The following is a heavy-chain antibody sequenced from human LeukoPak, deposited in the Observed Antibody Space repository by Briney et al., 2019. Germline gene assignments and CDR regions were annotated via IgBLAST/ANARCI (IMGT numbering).Heavy chain of an antibody. CDR2: ITTDGSRT. V-gene: IGHV3-23*01. J-gene: IGHJ4*02. CDR1: GFTFSNYP. D-gene: IGHD3-16*01. CDR3: AKGNTLTPDY. Sequence: PGGSLRLSCAASGFTFSNYPMNWVRQAPGKGLEWVSAITTDGSRTYNADSVKGRFTISRDNSKNTLYLQMNSLRAEDTAVYYCAKGNTLTPDYWGQGTLVTVSS.